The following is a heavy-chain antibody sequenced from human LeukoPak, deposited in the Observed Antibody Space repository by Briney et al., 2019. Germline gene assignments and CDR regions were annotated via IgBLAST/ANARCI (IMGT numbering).Heavy chain of an antibody. CDR1: GFTFSSYA. CDR2: MSSNGGSS. Sequence: GGCLRLSCAASGFTFSSYAMHWVRQAPGKGLEYVSAMSSNGGSSYYANSVKGRFTISRDNSKNTLYLQMGSLRAEDMAVYYCARGGYYDFWSGYYTDYWGQGTLVTVSS. CDR3: ARGGYYDFWSGYYTDY. J-gene: IGHJ4*02. D-gene: IGHD3-3*01. V-gene: IGHV3-64*01.